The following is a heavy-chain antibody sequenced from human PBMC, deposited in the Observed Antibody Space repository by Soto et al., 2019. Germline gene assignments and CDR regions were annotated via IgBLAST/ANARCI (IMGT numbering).Heavy chain of an antibody. CDR3: ARVSRGSSWTGKWVDP. CDR1: VFTFSDYY. CDR2: ITTTGLSV. J-gene: IGHJ5*02. V-gene: IGHV3-11*01. D-gene: IGHD6-13*01. Sequence: GGSLRLSCAASVFTFSDYYMAWIGQTPGRGLELVSWITTTGLSVYYADSVKGRFTTSRANAKNSLYFQMNSLTVEDSSIYYCARVSRGSSWTGKWVDPWGQGTLVTVSP.